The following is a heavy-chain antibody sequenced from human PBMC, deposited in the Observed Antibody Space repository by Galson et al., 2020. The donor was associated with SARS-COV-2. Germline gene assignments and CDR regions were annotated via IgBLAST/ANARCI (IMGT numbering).Heavy chain of an antibody. CDR1: GGSISSGGYY. V-gene: IGHV4-31*03. CDR2: IYYSGST. J-gene: IGHJ6*03. Sequence: SETLSLTCTVSGGSISSGGYYWSWIRQHPGKGLEWIGYIYYSGSTYYNPSLKSRVTISVDTSKNQFSPKLSSVTAADTAVYYCARSFWSGYQYYYMDVWGKGTTVTVSS. D-gene: IGHD3-3*01. CDR3: ARSFWSGYQYYYMDV.